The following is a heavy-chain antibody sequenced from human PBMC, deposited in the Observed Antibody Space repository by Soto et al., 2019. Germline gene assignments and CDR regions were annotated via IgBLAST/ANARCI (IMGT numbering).Heavy chain of an antibody. D-gene: IGHD3-10*01. CDR2: VHYSGTT. V-gene: IGHV4-59*01. Sequence: QVQLQESGPGLVKPSETLFLTCSVSGGSISNYYWNWIRQPPGKGLVWVVYVHYSGTTSYNPALKSPVTISVDTSKYQFSLRLSSVTAADTAVYYFARRWSGTDYWGQGTLVTVSS. CDR3: ARRWSGTDY. J-gene: IGHJ4*02. CDR1: GGSISNYY.